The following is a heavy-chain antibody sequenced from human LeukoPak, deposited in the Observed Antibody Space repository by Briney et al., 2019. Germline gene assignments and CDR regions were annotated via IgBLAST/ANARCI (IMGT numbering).Heavy chain of an antibody. CDR2: MNPNSGNT. D-gene: IGHD1-26*01. J-gene: IGHJ4*02. CDR1: GYTFTSYD. Sequence: ASVKVSCKASGYTFTSYDINWVRQATGQGLGWMGWMNPNSGNTGYAQKFQGRVTMTRNTSISTAYMELSSLRSEDTAVYYCARGFSRYSGSYSDYFDYWGQGTLVTVSS. V-gene: IGHV1-8*01. CDR3: ARGFSRYSGSYSDYFDY.